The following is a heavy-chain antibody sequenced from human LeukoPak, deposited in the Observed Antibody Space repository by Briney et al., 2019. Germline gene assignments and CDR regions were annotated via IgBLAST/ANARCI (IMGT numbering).Heavy chain of an antibody. Sequence: GGSLRLSCAASGFTFRSYWMSWVRQAPGKGLEWVANIKQDGNEKFYVDSVKSRFTISRDNAKNSLHLQMNSLRADDTAVYYCARDFVWWNRGVVSALDIWGQGTMVTVSS. CDR2: IKQDGNEK. CDR3: ARDFVWWNRGVVSALDI. CDR1: GFTFRSYW. D-gene: IGHD2-21*01. V-gene: IGHV3-7*01. J-gene: IGHJ3*02.